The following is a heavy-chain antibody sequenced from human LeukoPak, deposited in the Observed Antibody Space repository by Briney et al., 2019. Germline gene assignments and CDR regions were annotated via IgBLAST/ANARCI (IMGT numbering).Heavy chain of an antibody. CDR1: GFTFSSYW. CDR2: INSDGSST. Sequence: GGSLRLSCTASGFTFSSYWMHWVRQAPGKGLVWVSRINSDGSSTSYADSVTGRFTISRDNSKNTLYLQMNSLRAEDTAVYYCAKDRGKQQLAPSDYWGQGTLVTVSS. V-gene: IGHV3-74*01. J-gene: IGHJ4*02. D-gene: IGHD6-13*01. CDR3: AKDRGKQQLAPSDY.